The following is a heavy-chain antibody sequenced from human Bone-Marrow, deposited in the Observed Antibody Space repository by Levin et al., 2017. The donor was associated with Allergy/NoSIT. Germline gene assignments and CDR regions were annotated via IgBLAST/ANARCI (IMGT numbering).Heavy chain of an antibody. D-gene: IGHD3-22*01. Sequence: LSLTCAASGFTFSSYAMHWVRQAPGKGLEWVAVISYDGSNKYYADSVKGRFTISRDNSKNTLYLQMNSLRAEDTAVYYCARGYDSSGYFDYWGQGTLVTVSS. J-gene: IGHJ4*02. CDR2: ISYDGSNK. V-gene: IGHV3-30-3*01. CDR1: GFTFSSYA. CDR3: ARGYDSSGYFDY.